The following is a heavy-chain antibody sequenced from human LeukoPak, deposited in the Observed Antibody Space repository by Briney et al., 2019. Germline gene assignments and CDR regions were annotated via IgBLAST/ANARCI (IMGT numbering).Heavy chain of an antibody. CDR2: IYYSGST. CDR1: GGSISSYY. CDR3: ARHRAVAGRGGFDY. V-gene: IGHV4-59*08. J-gene: IGHJ4*02. D-gene: IGHD6-19*01. Sequence: SETLSLTCTVSGGSISSYYWIWIRQPPEKGLEWIGYIYYSGSTNYTPSLKSRVTISVDTSKNPFSLKLRSVTAADAAVYYCARHRAVAGRGGFDYWGQGTLVTVSS.